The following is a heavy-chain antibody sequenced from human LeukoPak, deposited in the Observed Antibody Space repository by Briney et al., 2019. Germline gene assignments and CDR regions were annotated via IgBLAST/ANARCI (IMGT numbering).Heavy chain of an antibody. J-gene: IGHJ1*01. D-gene: IGHD6-19*01. V-gene: IGHV3-7*03. CDR1: GFTFSSYS. CDR3: AKDPGSSGSRYFHR. Sequence: GGSLRLSCAASGFTFSSYSMSWVRQAPGKGLEWVANIKLDGSEKYYVDSVKGRFTISRDSAKNSLYLQMNSLRAEDTAFYYCAKDPGSSGSRYFHRWGQGTLVTVSS. CDR2: IKLDGSEK.